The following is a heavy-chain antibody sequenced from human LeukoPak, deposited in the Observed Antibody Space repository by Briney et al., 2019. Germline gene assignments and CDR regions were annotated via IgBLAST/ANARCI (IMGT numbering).Heavy chain of an antibody. D-gene: IGHD1-7*01. Sequence: GGSLRLSCAASGFTFSTYDMHWVRQVTGKDLEWVSAIGAAGDTCYPDSVKGRFTISRENVKNSLYLQMNSLRVEDTAVYYCARGWNSFWYFDFWGRGTQVTVSS. V-gene: IGHV3-13*01. CDR2: IGAAGDT. J-gene: IGHJ2*01. CDR3: ARGWNSFWYFDF. CDR1: GFTFSTYD.